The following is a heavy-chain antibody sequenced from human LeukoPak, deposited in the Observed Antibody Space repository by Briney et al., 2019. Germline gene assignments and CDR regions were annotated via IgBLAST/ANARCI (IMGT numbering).Heavy chain of an antibody. D-gene: IGHD5-18*01. CDR1: GFTFSSYA. J-gene: IGHJ4*02. V-gene: IGHV3-23*01. CDR3: AKSGRGGSYAGLDY. Sequence: PGGSLRLSCAASGFTFSSYAMSWVRQAPGKGLEWVSAISGSGGSTYYADSVKGRFTISRDNSKNTLYLQMNSLRAEDTAVYYCAKSGRGGSYAGLDYWGQGTLVTVSS. CDR2: ISGSGGST.